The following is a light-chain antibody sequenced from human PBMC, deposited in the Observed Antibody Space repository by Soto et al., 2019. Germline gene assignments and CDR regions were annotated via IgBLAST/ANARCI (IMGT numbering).Light chain of an antibody. CDR2: DAS. V-gene: IGKV1-9*01. CDR1: QGISSY. CDR3: QQLNSYPSG. Sequence: IQLTQSPSSLSASVGDRVTITCRASQGISSYLGWYQQKPGKAPNLLIYDASTLHSGVPSRFSGGGSGTDFTLTISSLQPEDFATYYCQQLNSYPSGFGQGTRLEIK. J-gene: IGKJ5*01.